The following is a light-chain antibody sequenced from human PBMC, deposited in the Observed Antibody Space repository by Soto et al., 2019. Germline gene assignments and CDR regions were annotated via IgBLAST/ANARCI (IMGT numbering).Light chain of an antibody. CDR1: HDITNY. CDR3: QKCSGPPPFT. V-gene: IGKV1-27*01. J-gene: IGKJ3*01. Sequence: DIQMTQSPSSLSASVGDRVTITCRASHDITNYLAWYQQKPGKVPKLLIYAASTLQSGVPSRFSGSGSGTDFPLTASTLQPKNAGTYSCQKCSGPPPFTFGPGTTVDIK. CDR2: AAS.